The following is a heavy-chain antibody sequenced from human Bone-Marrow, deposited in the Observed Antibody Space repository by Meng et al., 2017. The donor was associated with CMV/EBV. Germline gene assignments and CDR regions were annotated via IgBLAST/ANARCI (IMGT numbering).Heavy chain of an antibody. V-gene: IGHV3-30*04. CDR2: ISYDGSNK. Sequence: GGPVRLSCAAAGFTFMSHAMHWVRQAPGKGLEWVAVISYDGSNKYYADSVKGRFTISRDNSKNTLYLQMNRLRAEDTAVYYCARAHRLRLRYFDWLPSYYYYYGMDVWGQGTTVTVSS. D-gene: IGHD3-9*01. J-gene: IGHJ6*02. CDR1: GFTFMSHA. CDR3: ARAHRLRLRYFDWLPSYYYYYGMDV.